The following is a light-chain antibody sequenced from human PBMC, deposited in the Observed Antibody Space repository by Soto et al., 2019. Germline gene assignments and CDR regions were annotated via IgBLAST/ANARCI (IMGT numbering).Light chain of an antibody. CDR1: ALPKQY. J-gene: IGLJ2*01. CDR2: KDS. CDR3: QSADSSGTYEV. Sequence: SYELTQPPSVSVSPGQTARLTCSGDALPKQYAYWYQQKPGQAPVLVIYKDSERPSGIPERFSGSSSGTTVTLTISGVQAEDEADYYCQSADSSGTYEVFGGGTKVTVL. V-gene: IGLV3-25*03.